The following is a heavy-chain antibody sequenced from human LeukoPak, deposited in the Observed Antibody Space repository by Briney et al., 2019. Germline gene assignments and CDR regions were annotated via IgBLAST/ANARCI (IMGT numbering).Heavy chain of an antibody. CDR2: IKQDGSEK. CDR1: GFTFSSYR. CDR3: AREGLAGGNFDY. Sequence: GGSLRLSCAASGFTFSSYRMSWVRQAPAKGLEWVAHIKQDGSEKYYADSVKGRFTISRDNAKNSLYLQMNSLRAEDTAVYYCAREGLAGGNFDYWGQGTVVPVSA. V-gene: IGHV3-7*01. J-gene: IGHJ4*02. D-gene: IGHD1-26*01.